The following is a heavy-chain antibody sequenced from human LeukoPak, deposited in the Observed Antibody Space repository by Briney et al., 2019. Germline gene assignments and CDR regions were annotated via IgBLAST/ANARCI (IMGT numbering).Heavy chain of an antibody. J-gene: IGHJ4*02. CDR1: GYSFTNYW. Sequence: GESLKISCKASGYSFTNYWIGWVRQMPGEGLEWMGIIYPGDSDTRYNPSFRGQVTISVDKSINTAYLQWSSLKASDTAMYYCARQAGIVGATTRDYWGQGTLVTVSS. CDR2: IYPGDSDT. CDR3: ARQAGIVGATTRDY. V-gene: IGHV5-51*01. D-gene: IGHD1-26*01.